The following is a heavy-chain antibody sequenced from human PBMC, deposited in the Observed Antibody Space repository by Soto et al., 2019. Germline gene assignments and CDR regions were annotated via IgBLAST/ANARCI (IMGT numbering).Heavy chain of an antibody. D-gene: IGHD6-13*01. CDR3: ASGSSSADFGY. J-gene: IGHJ4*02. Sequence: PGGSLRLSCAASGFTFSSYWMHWVRQAPGKGLVWVSRINSDGSSTSYADSVKGRFTISRDNAKNTLYLQMNSLRAEDTAVYYCASGSSSADFGYWGQGTLVTVSS. CDR1: GFTFSSYW. CDR2: INSDGSST. V-gene: IGHV3-74*01.